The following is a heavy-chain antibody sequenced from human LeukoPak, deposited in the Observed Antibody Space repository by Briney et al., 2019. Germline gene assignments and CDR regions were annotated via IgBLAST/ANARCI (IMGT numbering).Heavy chain of an antibody. D-gene: IGHD6-6*01. V-gene: IGHV1-18*01. J-gene: IGHJ5*02. CDR1: GYTSTSYG. Sequence: GSSVKVSCKASGYTSTSYGISWVRQAPGQGLEWMGWISAYNGNTNYAQKLQGRVTMTTDTSTSTAYMELRSLRSDDTAVYYCARDQRYSSSSGWFDPWGQGTLVTVSS. CDR3: ARDQRYSSSSGWFDP. CDR2: ISAYNGNT.